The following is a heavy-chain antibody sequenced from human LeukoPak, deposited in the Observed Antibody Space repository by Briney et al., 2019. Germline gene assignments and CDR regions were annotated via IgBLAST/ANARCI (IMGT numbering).Heavy chain of an antibody. Sequence: SETLSLTCTVSGGSISSYYWSWIRQSPGKGLEWIGEIDHSGSTDYNPSLKSRVTISVDTSKNQFSLKLSSVTAADTAVYYCARLSNYYGMDVWGQGTTVTVSS. CDR2: IDHSGST. V-gene: IGHV4-34*01. CDR3: ARLSNYYGMDV. CDR1: GGSISSYY. J-gene: IGHJ6*02.